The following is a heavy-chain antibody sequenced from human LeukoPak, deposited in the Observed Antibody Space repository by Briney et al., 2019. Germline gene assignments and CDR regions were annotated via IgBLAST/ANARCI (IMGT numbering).Heavy chain of an antibody. CDR3: TGNYYGSGSYADFDY. V-gene: IGHV3-73*01. Sequence: GGSLRLSCAASEFTFSGSAMHWVRQASGKGLEWVGRIRSKANSYATAYAASVKGRFTISRDDSKNTAYLQMDSLKTEDTAVYYCTGNYYGSGSYADFDYWGQGTLVTVSS. CDR1: EFTFSGSA. CDR2: IRSKANSYAT. D-gene: IGHD3-10*01. J-gene: IGHJ4*02.